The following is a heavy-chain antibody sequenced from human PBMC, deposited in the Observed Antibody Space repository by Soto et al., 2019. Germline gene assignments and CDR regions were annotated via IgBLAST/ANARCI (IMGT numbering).Heavy chain of an antibody. Sequence: QVQLQESGPGLVKPSQTLSLTCTVSGGSISSGGYYWSWIRQHPGKGLEWIGYIYYSGSTYYNPSLERRVTLSVDTSKTQFSLKLSSVTAADTAVYYCAGTMVRGGWFDPWGQGTLVTVSS. CDR1: GGSISSGGYY. CDR2: IYYSGST. V-gene: IGHV4-31*03. J-gene: IGHJ5*02. CDR3: AGTMVRGGWFDP. D-gene: IGHD3-10*01.